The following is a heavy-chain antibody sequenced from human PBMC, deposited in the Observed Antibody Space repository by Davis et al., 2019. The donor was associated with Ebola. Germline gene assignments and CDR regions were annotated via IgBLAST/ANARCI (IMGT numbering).Heavy chain of an antibody. V-gene: IGHV4-34*01. J-gene: IGHJ4*02. CDR1: GGSFSGYY. D-gene: IGHD2-15*01. CDR3: AREPCSGGSCWSGFDY. CDR2: INHSGST. Sequence: MPSETLSLTCAVYGGSFSGYYWSWIRQPPGKGLEWIGEINHSGSTNYNPSLKSRVTISVDTSKNQFSLKLSSVTAADTAVYYCAREPCSGGSCWSGFDYWGQGTLVTVSS.